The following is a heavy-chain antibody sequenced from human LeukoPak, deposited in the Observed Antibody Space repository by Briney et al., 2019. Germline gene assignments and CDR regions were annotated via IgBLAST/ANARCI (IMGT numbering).Heavy chain of an antibody. Sequence: ASVKVSCKASGYTFTGYYMHWVRQAPGQGLEWMGWINPNSGGTNYAQKFQGWVTMTRDTSISTAYMELSRLRSDDTAVYYCAREMGYGYCSGGSCYSESAFDIWGQGTTVTVSS. CDR3: AREMGYGYCSGGSCYSESAFDI. CDR1: GYTFTGYY. D-gene: IGHD2-15*01. J-gene: IGHJ3*02. CDR2: INPNSGGT. V-gene: IGHV1-2*04.